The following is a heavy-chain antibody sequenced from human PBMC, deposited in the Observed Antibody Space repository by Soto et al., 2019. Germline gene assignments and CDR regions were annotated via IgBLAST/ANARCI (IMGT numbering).Heavy chain of an antibody. CDR3: ARDNRSGYYFDY. V-gene: IGHV4-30-2*01. J-gene: IGHJ4*02. D-gene: IGHD3-22*01. Sequence: SETLPLTCDVSGDSISSGGYSWNWIRQPPGKGLEWIGNIYQGGTTDYNPSLKSRVTISVGRSKNQFSLKLSSVTAADTAVYYCARDNRSGYYFDYWGQGALVTVSS. CDR1: GDSISSGGYS. CDR2: IYQGGTT.